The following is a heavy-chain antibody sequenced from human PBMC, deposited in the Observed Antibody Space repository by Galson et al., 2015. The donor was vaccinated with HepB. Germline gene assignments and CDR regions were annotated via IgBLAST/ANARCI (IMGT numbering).Heavy chain of an antibody. CDR2: ISYDGSGE. J-gene: IGHJ6*03. CDR1: GFTFSNHA. D-gene: IGHD3-3*01. Sequence: SLRLSCAASGFTFSNHAMHWVHQAPGKGLEWVAVISYDGSGENYAYSVKGRLTVSRDNSKNTFSLQMNALSAEDTALYYCARQVRILEWLFLGYYMDVWGKGTTVIVSS. V-gene: IGHV3-30*04. CDR3: ARQVRILEWLFLGYYMDV.